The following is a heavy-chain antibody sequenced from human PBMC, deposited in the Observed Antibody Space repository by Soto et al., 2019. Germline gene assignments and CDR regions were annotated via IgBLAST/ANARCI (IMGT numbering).Heavy chain of an antibody. CDR2: ISGSGGST. V-gene: IGHV3-23*01. J-gene: IGHJ4*02. CDR1: GFTFSDYA. CDR3: AKLGDSLSQN. D-gene: IGHD1-26*01. Sequence: EVQLLESGGGLVQPGGSLRLSCEVSGFTFSDYAMTWVRQAPGKGLEWVSSISGSGGSTYYADSVKGRFTLSRDNSKNTLYLQFNSLRVEDTAVYYCAKLGDSLSQNWGQGTLVTVSS.